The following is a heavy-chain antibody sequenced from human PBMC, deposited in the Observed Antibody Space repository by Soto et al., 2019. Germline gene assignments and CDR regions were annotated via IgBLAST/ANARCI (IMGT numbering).Heavy chain of an antibody. J-gene: IGHJ5*02. V-gene: IGHV4-31*03. CDR2: IYYSGST. CDR1: GGSISSGGYY. D-gene: IGHD4-17*01. Sequence: QVQLQESGPGLVKPSQTLSLTCTVSGGSISSGGYYWSWIRQHPGKGLEWIGYIYYSGSTYYNPSLKRRVTISVDTSKNQLSLNLSSVTAADTAVYYCAGGLYGDYPAAWFDPWGQGTLVTVSS. CDR3: AGGLYGDYPAAWFDP.